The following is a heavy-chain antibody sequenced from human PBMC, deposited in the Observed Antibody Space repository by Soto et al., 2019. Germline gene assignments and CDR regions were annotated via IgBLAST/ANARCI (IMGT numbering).Heavy chain of an antibody. CDR1: GYTFTSYY. J-gene: IGHJ6*02. CDR3: ARDWPYYYGSGKNGMDV. D-gene: IGHD3-10*01. CDR2: INPSGGST. Sequence: ASVKVSCKASGYTFTSYYMHWVRQAPGRGLEWMGIINPSGGSTSYAQKFQGRVTMTRDTSTSTVYMELSSLRSEDTAVYYCARDWPYYYGSGKNGMDVWGQGTTVTVSS. V-gene: IGHV1-46*01.